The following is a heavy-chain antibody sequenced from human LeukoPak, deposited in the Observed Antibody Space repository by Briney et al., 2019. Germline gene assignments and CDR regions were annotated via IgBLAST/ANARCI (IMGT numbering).Heavy chain of an antibody. CDR2: ISYDGSNK. V-gene: IGHV3-30*03. CDR1: GFTFSSYG. D-gene: IGHD1-26*01. Sequence: GGSLRLSCAASGFTFSSYGMHWVRQAPGKGLEWVAVISYDGSNKYYADSVKGRFTISRDNSKNTLYLQMNSLRAEDTAIYYCARPVGNSGIDFWGQGTLVTVSS. J-gene: IGHJ4*02. CDR3: ARPVGNSGIDF.